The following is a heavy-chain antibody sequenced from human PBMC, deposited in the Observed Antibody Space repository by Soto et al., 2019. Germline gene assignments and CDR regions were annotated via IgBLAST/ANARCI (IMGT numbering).Heavy chain of an antibody. Sequence: GGSLKIYCTGHSDSFPTYWIGWGRQMPGQGLEWMGVIYPGYPDTRYSPSFEVQVSISADKSTSTADLQWDSLKASDTAIYYCARHLTEINYDDKGLNHAFEIWGQGTRVTV. CDR2: IYPGYPDT. CDR1: SDSFPTYW. D-gene: IGHD3-16*01. J-gene: IGHJ3*02. V-gene: IGHV5-51*01. CDR3: ARHLTEINYDDKGLNHAFEI.